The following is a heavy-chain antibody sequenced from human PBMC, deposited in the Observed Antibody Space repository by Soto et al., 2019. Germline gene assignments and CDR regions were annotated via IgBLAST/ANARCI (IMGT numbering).Heavy chain of an antibody. CDR1: GYTFTSYA. CDR3: ARLMPYDSSGYYSGTYAFDI. D-gene: IGHD3-22*01. V-gene: IGHV1-3*01. CDR2: INAGNGNT. Sequence: ASVKVSCQASGYTFTSYAMHWVRQAPGQRLEWMGWINAGNGNTKYSQKFQGRVTITRDTSASTAYMELSSLRSEDTAVYYCARLMPYDSSGYYSGTYAFDIWGQGTMVTVSS. J-gene: IGHJ3*02.